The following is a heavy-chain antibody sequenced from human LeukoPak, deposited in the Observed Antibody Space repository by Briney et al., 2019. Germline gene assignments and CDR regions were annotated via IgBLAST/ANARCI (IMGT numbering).Heavy chain of an antibody. V-gene: IGHV3-30*02. J-gene: IGHJ5*02. CDR1: GFTFSSYG. D-gene: IGHD6-13*01. Sequence: GGSLRLSCAASGFTFSSYGMHWVRQAPGKGLEWVAFIRYDGSNKYYADSVKGRFTISRDNSKNTLYLQMNSLRAGDTAVYYCAKDRFIAAAGTLDPWAREPWSPSPQ. CDR3: AKDRFIAAAGTLDP. CDR2: IRYDGSNK.